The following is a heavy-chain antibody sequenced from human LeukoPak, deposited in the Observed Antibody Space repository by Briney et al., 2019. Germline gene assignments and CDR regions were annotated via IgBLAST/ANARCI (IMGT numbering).Heavy chain of an antibody. D-gene: IGHD5-18*01. CDR3: ARGRIQLWSYFDY. J-gene: IGHJ4*02. CDR1: GFTFSSYE. CDR2: ISSSGSTI. V-gene: IGHV3-48*03. Sequence: GGSLRLSCAASGFTFSSYEMNWVRQAPGKGLEWVSYISSSGSTIYYADSVKGRFTISRDNAKNSLYLQMNSLRAEDTAVYYCARGRIQLWSYFDYWGQGTLVTVSS.